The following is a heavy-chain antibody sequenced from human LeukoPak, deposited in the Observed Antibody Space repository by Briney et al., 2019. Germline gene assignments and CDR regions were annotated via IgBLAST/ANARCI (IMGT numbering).Heavy chain of an antibody. V-gene: IGHV3-15*01. Sequence: GGSLRLSCAASGFTFSNAWMSWVRQAPGKGLEWVGRIKSKTDGGTTDYAAPVKGRFTISRDDSKNTLYLQMNSLKTEDTAVYYCAKEDYGDPYQPLDYWGQGTLVTVSS. CDR2: IKSKTDGGTT. CDR1: GFTFSNAW. D-gene: IGHD4-17*01. CDR3: AKEDYGDPYQPLDY. J-gene: IGHJ4*02.